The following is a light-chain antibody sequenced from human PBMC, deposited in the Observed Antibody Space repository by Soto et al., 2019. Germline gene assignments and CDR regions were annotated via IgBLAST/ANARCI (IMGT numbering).Light chain of an antibody. Sequence: QSALTQPASVSGSPGQSITISCTGTSSDVGGYDYVSWYQHHPGKAPKLTIYEVSNRPSGVSNRFSGSKSGNTASLTISGLQAEDEAEYYCSSYTSSSLDVFGTGTKVTVL. V-gene: IGLV2-14*01. J-gene: IGLJ1*01. CDR3: SSYTSSSLDV. CDR1: SSDVGGYDY. CDR2: EVS.